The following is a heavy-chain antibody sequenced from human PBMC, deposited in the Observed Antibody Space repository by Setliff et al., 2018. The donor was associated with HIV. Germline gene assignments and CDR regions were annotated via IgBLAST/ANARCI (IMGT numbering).Heavy chain of an antibody. V-gene: IGHV4-59*01. D-gene: IGHD2-15*01. Sequence: LSLTCTVSGGSISSNYWSWMRQPPGKGLEWIGHIYYSGSTNYNPSPKSRVTISVDTSRNQFSLNLSSVTAADTAVYYCARFPLLHKNAFDIWGQGTMVTVSS. CDR2: IYYSGST. CDR1: GGSISSNY. J-gene: IGHJ3*02. CDR3: ARFPLLHKNAFDI.